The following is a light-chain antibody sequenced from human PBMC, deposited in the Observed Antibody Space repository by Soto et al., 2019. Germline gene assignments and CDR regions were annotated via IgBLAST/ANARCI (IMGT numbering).Light chain of an antibody. CDR2: AAS. CDR3: QQLNSYPS. V-gene: IGKV1-9*01. Sequence: IQLTQSPSSLSASVGDRVTITCRASQGISSYLAWYQQKPGQAPKLLIYAASTLQSGVPSRFSGSGSGTDFTLTISSLQPEDFATYYCQQLNSYPSFGGGTKVEIK. J-gene: IGKJ4*01. CDR1: QGISSY.